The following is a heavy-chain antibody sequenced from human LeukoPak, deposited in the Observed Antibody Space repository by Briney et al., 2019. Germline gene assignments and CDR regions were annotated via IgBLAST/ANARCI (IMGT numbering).Heavy chain of an antibody. V-gene: IGHV4-59*01. CDR1: GGSISSYY. CDR2: IYYSGST. J-gene: IGHJ3*02. CDR3: ARERCSGGSCSYDAFDI. D-gene: IGHD2-15*01. Sequence: PSETLSLTCTVSGGSISSYYWSWIRQPPGKGLEWIGYIYYSGSTNYNPSLKSRVTISVDTSKNQFSLKLSSVTAADTAVYYCARERCSGGSCSYDAFDIWGQGTMVTVSS.